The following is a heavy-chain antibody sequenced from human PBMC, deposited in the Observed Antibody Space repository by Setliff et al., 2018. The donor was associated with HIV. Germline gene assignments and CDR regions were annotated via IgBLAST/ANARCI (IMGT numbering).Heavy chain of an antibody. CDR2: INPNSGGT. V-gene: IGHV1-2*04. D-gene: IGHD5-12*01. CDR3: ARVGGNGYEQFDY. Sequence: ASVKVSCKASGYTFTAYYMHWVRQAPGQGLEWMGWINPNSGGTNYAQKFQGWVTMTRDTSISTAYMELSSLRSEDTAVYYCARVGGNGYEQFDYWGQGTLVTVSS. CDR1: GYTFTAYY. J-gene: IGHJ4*02.